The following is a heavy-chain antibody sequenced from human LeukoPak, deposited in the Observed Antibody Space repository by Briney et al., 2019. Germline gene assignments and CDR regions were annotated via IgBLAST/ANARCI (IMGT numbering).Heavy chain of an antibody. V-gene: IGHV1-18*01. CDR1: GYTFTSYG. CDR3: ARGRGDILTGYSLDFDY. D-gene: IGHD3-9*01. J-gene: IGHJ4*02. CDR2: ISAYNGNT. Sequence: ASVKVSCKASGYTFTSYGISWVRQAPGQGLEWMGWISAYNGNTNYAQKLQGRVTMTTDTSTSTAYMELRSLRSEDTAVYYCARGRGDILTGYSLDFDYWGQGTLVTVSS.